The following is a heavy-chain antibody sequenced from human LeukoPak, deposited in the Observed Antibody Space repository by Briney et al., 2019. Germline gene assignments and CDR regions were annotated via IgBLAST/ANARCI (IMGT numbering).Heavy chain of an antibody. D-gene: IGHD3-3*01. V-gene: IGHV4-39*01. J-gene: IGHJ4*02. CDR1: GGSISSSSYY. CDR3: ARRPKYDFRSASRYYFDC. Sequence: SETLSLTFTVSGGSISSSSYYWGWIRQPPGKGLEWIGRIYYSGSTYYNPSLKSRVTISVDTSKNQFSLKLSSVTAADTAVYYCARRPKYDFRSASRYYFDCWGQGTLVTVSS. CDR2: IYYSGST.